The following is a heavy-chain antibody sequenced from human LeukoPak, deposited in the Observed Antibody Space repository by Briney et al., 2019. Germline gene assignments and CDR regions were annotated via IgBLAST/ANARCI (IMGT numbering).Heavy chain of an antibody. CDR2: IIPIFGTA. CDR1: GYTFTSYG. V-gene: IGHV1-69*05. Sequence: SVKVSCKASGYTFTSYGISWVRQAPGQGLEWMGGIIPIFGTADYAQKFQGRVTITTDESTSTAYMELSSLRSEDTAVYYCAKGPDIVVVPAVTSYYYYYYMDVWGKGTTVTVSS. D-gene: IGHD2-2*01. J-gene: IGHJ6*03. CDR3: AKGPDIVVVPAVTSYYYYYYMDV.